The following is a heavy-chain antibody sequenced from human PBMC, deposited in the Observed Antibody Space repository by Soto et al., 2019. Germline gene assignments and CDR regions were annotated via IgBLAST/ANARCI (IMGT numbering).Heavy chain of an antibody. CDR3: ARGMGVINGIDV. V-gene: IGHV3-48*02. J-gene: IGHJ6*02. CDR2: ISSSSSTI. Sequence: GPLRLSCAASGFTFSSYNMNWVRQAPGKGLEWVSYISSSSSTIYYADSVEGRFTISRDNAKNSLYLQMNSLRDEDTAVYYCARGMGVINGIDVWGQGTTVTVSS. CDR1: GFTFSSYN. D-gene: IGHD3-16*02.